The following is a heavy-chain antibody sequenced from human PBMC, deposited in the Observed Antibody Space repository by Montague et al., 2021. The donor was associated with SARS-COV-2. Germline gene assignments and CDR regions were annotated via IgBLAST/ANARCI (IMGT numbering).Heavy chain of an antibody. CDR2: IKPDESEK. D-gene: IGHD4-23*01. CDR1: GFPFSNIW. Sequence: SRRLSCAASGFPFSNIWMSWVRQAPGKGLEWVANIKPDESEKNYVDSVKGRFSISRDNAKNSLYLQMDNLRAEDTAIYYCAKNGGAHGLDVWGQGTSVSVSS. J-gene: IGHJ6*02. CDR3: AKNGGAHGLDV. V-gene: IGHV3-7*01.